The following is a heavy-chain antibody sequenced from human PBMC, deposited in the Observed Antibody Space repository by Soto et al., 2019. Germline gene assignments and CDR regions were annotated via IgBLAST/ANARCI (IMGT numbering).Heavy chain of an antibody. V-gene: IGHV3-23*01. CDR3: AKRRGSGWLFQH. J-gene: IGHJ1*01. CDR1: GFTFGSYA. Sequence: PGGSLSLSCAASGFTFGSYAMSWVRPAPGKGLEWVSAISGSGGSTYYADSVKGRFTISRDNSKNTLYLQMNSLRAEDTAVYYCAKRRGSGWLFQHWGQGTLVTVSS. CDR2: ISGSGGST. D-gene: IGHD6-19*01.